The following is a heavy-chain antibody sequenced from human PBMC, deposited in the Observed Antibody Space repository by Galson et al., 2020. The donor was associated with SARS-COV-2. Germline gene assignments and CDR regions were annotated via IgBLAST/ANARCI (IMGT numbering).Heavy chain of an antibody. Sequence: SLTLSLTCTVSGRSISRSYWRWIRQPPGKGLEWIGYIYYSGSTNYNPSLKSRVTISVDTSKNQFSLKLSSVTAADTAVYYCARGFDYWGQGTLVTVSS. CDR3: ARGFDY. J-gene: IGHJ4*02. CDR2: IYYSGST. V-gene: IGHV4-59*01. CDR1: GRSISRSY.